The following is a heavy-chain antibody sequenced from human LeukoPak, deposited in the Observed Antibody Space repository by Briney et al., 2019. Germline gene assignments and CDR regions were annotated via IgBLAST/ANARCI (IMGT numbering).Heavy chain of an antibody. J-gene: IGHJ4*02. Sequence: GGSPRLSCAASGFTFSSYAMHWVRQAPGKGLEWVAIISYDGNDNYYADSVKGRFTISRDRSKNTVYLQMHSLSPEDTAVYFCARDKDYYESSGYLDYWGQGTLVTVSS. CDR2: ISYDGNDN. V-gene: IGHV3-30*04. CDR1: GFTFSSYA. CDR3: ARDKDYYESSGYLDY. D-gene: IGHD3-22*01.